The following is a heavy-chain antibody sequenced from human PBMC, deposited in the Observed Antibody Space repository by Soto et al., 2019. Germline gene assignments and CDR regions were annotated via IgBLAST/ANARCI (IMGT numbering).Heavy chain of an antibody. J-gene: IGHJ6*02. CDR2: ISGYNGDT. D-gene: IGHD2-8*01. V-gene: IGHV1-18*01. Sequence: GASVKVSCKTSGYTFSRCGISWVRQAPGQGLEWMGWISGYNGDTNYAQKVQGRVTMTIDTSTYTAYMELRSLTSDDTAIYYCAKNGQPPYYYYGMDVWGQGTTVTVSS. CDR1: GYTFSRCG. CDR3: AKNGQPPYYYYGMDV.